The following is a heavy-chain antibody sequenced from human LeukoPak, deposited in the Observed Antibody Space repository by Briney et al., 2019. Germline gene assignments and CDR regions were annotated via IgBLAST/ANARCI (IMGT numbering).Heavy chain of an antibody. CDR1: GFTFSSYA. D-gene: IGHD6-19*01. J-gene: IGHJ4*02. CDR3: ARDEYSSGRAPYYYFDY. V-gene: IGHV3-30-3*01. CDR2: ISYDGSNK. Sequence: PGGSLRLSCAASGFTFSSYALHWVRQAPGKGLEWVAVISYDGSNKYYADSVKGRFTISRDNSKSTLYLQMNSLRAEDTALYYCARDEYSSGRAPYYYFDYWGQGTLVTVSS.